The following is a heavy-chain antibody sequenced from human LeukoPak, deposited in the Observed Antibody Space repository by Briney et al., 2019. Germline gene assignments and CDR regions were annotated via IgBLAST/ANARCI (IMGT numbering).Heavy chain of an antibody. Sequence: GGSLRLSCAASGFTLSDYWMNWVRQAPGKGLEWVANINLHGSVKLHVDSVEGRFTISRENAKNSLFLQMTSIKVEDTAVYYCAAWGLYSYWGQGTLVTVSS. CDR1: GFTLSDYW. CDR2: INLHGSVK. CDR3: AAWGLYSY. J-gene: IGHJ4*02. D-gene: IGHD4-11*01. V-gene: IGHV3-7*01.